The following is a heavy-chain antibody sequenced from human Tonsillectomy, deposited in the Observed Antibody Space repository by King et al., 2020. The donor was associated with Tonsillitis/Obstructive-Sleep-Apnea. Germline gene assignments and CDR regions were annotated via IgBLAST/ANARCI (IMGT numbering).Heavy chain of an antibody. V-gene: IGHV3-30*04. Sequence: VQLVESGGGVVQPGRSLRLSCAASGCTFSNYVMHWVRQAPGKGLDWVAVISYDGSDKYYADSVKGRFTISRDNTKNTLSLQMNSLRAEDTAVYYCARECWGTYFDYWGQGTLVTVSS. J-gene: IGHJ4*02. D-gene: IGHD3-16*01. CDR3: ARECWGTYFDY. CDR1: GCTFSNYV. CDR2: ISYDGSDK.